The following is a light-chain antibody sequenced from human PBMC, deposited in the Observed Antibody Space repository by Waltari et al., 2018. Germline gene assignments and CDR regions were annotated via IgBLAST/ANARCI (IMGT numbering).Light chain of an antibody. CDR3: QQYNKWPPGT. V-gene: IGKV3-15*01. CDR2: GAS. CDR1: QSVSSD. J-gene: IGKJ1*01. Sequence: EVVLTQSPATLSVSLGERATLSCRASQSVSSDLAWYQQKPGQAPRLIIHGASIRATGIPARFSGSGSGTEFTLTISSLQSEDSAVYYCQQYNKWPPGTFCQGTKVEIK.